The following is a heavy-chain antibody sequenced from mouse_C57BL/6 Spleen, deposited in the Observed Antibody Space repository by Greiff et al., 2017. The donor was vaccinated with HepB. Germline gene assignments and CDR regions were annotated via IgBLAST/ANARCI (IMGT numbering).Heavy chain of an antibody. J-gene: IGHJ1*03. V-gene: IGHV5-16*01. CDR1: GFTFSDYY. Sequence: EVKVVESEGGLVQPGSSMKLSCTASGFTFSDYYMAWVRQVPEKGLEWVANINYDGSSTYYLDSLKSRFIISRDNAKNILYLQMSSLKSEDTATYYCARDQDYGSSYGYFDVWGTGTTVTVSS. CDR2: INYDGSST. CDR3: ARDQDYGSSYGYFDV. D-gene: IGHD1-1*01.